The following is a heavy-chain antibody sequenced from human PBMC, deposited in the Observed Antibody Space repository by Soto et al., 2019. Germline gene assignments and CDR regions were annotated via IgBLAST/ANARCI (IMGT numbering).Heavy chain of an antibody. CDR1: GGSMSEYF. J-gene: IGHJ4*02. CDR2: VYYLGST. D-gene: IGHD3-10*01. CDR3: ARDGYDGAGSPYRAY. V-gene: IGHV4-59*01. Sequence: SETLSLTCSVSGGSMSEYFWSWIRQSPERGLEWIGYVYYLGSTDYNPSLKSRVTISVDTSKRQFSLRLSSVTAADAARYYCARDGYDGAGSPYRAYWGQGTQVTVSS.